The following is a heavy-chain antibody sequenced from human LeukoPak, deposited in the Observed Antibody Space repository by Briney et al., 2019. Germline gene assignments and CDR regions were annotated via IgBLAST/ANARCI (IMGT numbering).Heavy chain of an antibody. Sequence: SETLSLSCTVSGGSISSYYWSWIRQPPGEGLEWIGYIYFSGSTNYNPSLKSRVTISVDTSKNQFSLRLSSVTAADTAVYYCARNMAGRRTTGFDYWGQGTLVTVSS. D-gene: IGHD4-17*01. CDR3: ARNMAGRRTTGFDY. CDR2: IYFSGST. V-gene: IGHV4-59*01. J-gene: IGHJ4*02. CDR1: GGSISSYY.